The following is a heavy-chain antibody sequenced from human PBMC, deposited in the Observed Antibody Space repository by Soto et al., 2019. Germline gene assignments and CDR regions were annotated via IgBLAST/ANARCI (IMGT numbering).Heavy chain of an antibody. D-gene: IGHD6-13*01. J-gene: IGHJ4*02. CDR3: AKDQGRSWYEIDY. Sequence: EVQLLDSGGGLLQPGGSLRLSCAASGFTFSNYAVTWVRQAPGKGLEWVSTISGSGGSTYYADSVKGRFTISRDNSKNTPYLDMNRRRAEDTAVYYCAKDQGRSWYEIDYWGQGPLVTVSS. CDR2: ISGSGGST. V-gene: IGHV3-23*01. CDR1: GFTFSNYA.